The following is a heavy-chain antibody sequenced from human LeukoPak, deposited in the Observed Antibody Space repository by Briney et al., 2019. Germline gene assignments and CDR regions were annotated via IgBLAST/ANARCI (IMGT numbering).Heavy chain of an antibody. CDR2: INPNSGGT. CDR1: GYTFTGYY. CDR3: ARTGDGSGSYSYYYGMDV. D-gene: IGHD3-10*01. V-gene: IGHV1-2*02. J-gene: IGHJ6*02. Sequence: ASVKASCKASGYTFTGYYMHWVRQAPGQGLEWMGWINPNSGGTNYAQKFQGRVTMTRDTSISTAYMELSRLRSDDTAVYYCARTGDGSGSYSYYYGMDVWGQGTTVTVSS.